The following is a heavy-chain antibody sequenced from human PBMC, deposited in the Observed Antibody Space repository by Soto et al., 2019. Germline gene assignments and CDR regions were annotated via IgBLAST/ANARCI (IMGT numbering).Heavy chain of an antibody. V-gene: IGHV3-21*01. CDR1: GFTFSSYS. CDR2: ISSSSSYI. J-gene: IGHJ3*02. CDR3: ARSYVVVAATGAFDI. D-gene: IGHD2-15*01. Sequence: PGGSLRLSCAASGFTFSSYSMNWVRQAPGKGLEWVSSISSSSSYIYYADSVKGRFTISRDNAKNSLYLQMNSLRAEDTAVYYCARSYVVVAATGAFDIWGQGTMVTVSS.